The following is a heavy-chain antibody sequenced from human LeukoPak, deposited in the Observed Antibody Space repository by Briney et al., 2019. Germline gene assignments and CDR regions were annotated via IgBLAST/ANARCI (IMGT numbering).Heavy chain of an antibody. CDR1: GGTFSNYA. CDR3: ARGPYYDTSGYYYFDY. Sequence: SVKVSCKASGGTFSNYAMGWVRQAPGQGLEWMGGIIPIFDETKYAQKFQGRVTITTDASASTAYMELSSLKSEDTAVYFCARGPYYDTSGYYYFDYWGLGTLVTVSS. J-gene: IGHJ4*02. V-gene: IGHV1-69*05. CDR2: IIPIFDET. D-gene: IGHD3-22*01.